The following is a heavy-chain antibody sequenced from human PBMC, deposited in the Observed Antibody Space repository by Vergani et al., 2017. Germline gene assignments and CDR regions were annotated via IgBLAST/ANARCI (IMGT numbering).Heavy chain of an antibody. CDR1: GFTFSSYA. D-gene: IGHD3-9*01. Sequence: QVQLVESGGGVVQPGRSLTLSCAASGFTFSSYAMHWFRHAPGKGLEWVAVISYDGSNKYYANSVKGRFTISRDNSKNTLYLQMNSLRAEDTAVYYCARDXYDILTGYYNLLDYWGQGTLVTVSS. CDR3: ARDXYDILTGYYNLLDY. CDR2: ISYDGSNK. V-gene: IGHV3-30-3*01. J-gene: IGHJ4*02.